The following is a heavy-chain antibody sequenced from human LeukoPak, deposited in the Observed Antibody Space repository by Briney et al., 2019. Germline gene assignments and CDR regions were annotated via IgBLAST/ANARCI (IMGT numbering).Heavy chain of an antibody. J-gene: IGHJ4*02. V-gene: IGHV3-64*01. D-gene: IGHD6-19*01. Sequence: GGSLRLSCAASGFTFSTYTIHWVRQAPGEGLEYVSAISGNGGSTYYANSVKGRFTISRDNSKNTLYLQMGSLRAEDMAVYYCARGVGFSTGWYYFDYWGQGTLVTVSS. CDR2: ISGNGGST. CDR1: GFTFSTYT. CDR3: ARGVGFSTGWYYFDY.